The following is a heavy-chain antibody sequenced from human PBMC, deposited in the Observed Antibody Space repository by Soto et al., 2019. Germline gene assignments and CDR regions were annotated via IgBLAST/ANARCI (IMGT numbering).Heavy chain of an antibody. Sequence: PGESLKISCKGSGYSFTSYWIGWVRQMPGKGLERMGIIYPGDSDTRYSPSFQGQVTISADKSISTAYLQWSSLKASDTAVYYCARVAITVGGVIPVTYGLDVWGQGTLVTVSS. CDR3: ARVAITVGGVIPVTYGLDV. CDR2: IYPGDSDT. J-gene: IGHJ4*02. V-gene: IGHV5-51*01. CDR1: GYSFTSYW. D-gene: IGHD3-16*02.